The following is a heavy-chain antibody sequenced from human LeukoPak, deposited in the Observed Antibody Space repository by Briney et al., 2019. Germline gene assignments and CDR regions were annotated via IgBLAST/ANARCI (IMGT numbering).Heavy chain of an antibody. J-gene: IGHJ6*02. Sequence: ASVKVSCKASGGTFSSYAISWVRQAPGQGLEWMGGIIPIFGTANYAQKFQGRVTITADESTSTAYMELSSLRSEDTAVYYCARDSKIAAAGNYYYYYGMDVWGQGTTVTVSS. CDR3: ARDSKIAAAGNYYYYYGMDV. CDR2: IIPIFGTA. CDR1: GGTFSSYA. D-gene: IGHD6-13*01. V-gene: IGHV1-69*13.